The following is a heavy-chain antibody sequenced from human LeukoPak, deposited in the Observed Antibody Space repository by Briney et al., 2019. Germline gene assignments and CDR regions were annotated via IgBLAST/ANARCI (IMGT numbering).Heavy chain of an antibody. Sequence: GASVKVSCKASGGTFSSYTISWVRQATGQGLEWMGWMNPNSGNTGYAQKFQGRVTITRNTSISTAYMELSSLRSEDTAVYYCARDPNPDSSGYDSWFDPWGQGTLVTVSS. V-gene: IGHV1-8*01. D-gene: IGHD3-22*01. CDR2: MNPNSGNT. CDR3: ARDPNPDSSGYDSWFDP. CDR1: GGTFSSYT. J-gene: IGHJ5*02.